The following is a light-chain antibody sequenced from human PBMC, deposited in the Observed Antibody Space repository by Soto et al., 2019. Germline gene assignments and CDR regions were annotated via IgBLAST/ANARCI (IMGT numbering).Light chain of an antibody. CDR2: DAS. CDR1: QSVSNY. CDR3: QQHINRLS. Sequence: EIVLTQSPATVSLSPGERATLSCRASQSVSNYLAWYQQKPGQAPRLLIYDASNRATGIPARFSGSGSGTDFTLTISTLEPEDFAVYYCQQHINRLSFGGGTKVDIK. V-gene: IGKV3-11*01. J-gene: IGKJ4*01.